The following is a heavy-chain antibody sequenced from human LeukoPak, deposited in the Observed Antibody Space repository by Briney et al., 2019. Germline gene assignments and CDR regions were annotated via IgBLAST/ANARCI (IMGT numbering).Heavy chain of an antibody. V-gene: IGHV3-15*01. Sequence: GGSLRLSCATSGFTFSNAWMSWVRQAPGKGLEWVGRIKSNTDGGTTDYAAPVKGRFTISRDDSKTTLYLQMNSLRAEDTAVYYCARDRDIAAAAYYFDYWGQGTLVTVSS. CDR3: ARDRDIAAAAYYFDY. J-gene: IGHJ4*02. D-gene: IGHD6-13*01. CDR1: GFTFSNAW. CDR2: IKSNTDGGTT.